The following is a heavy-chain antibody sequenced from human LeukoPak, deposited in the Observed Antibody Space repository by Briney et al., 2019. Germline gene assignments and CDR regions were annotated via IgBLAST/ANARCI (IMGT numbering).Heavy chain of an antibody. CDR1: GYTFTSYD. CDR3: ARRRSGSYYKNWFDP. Sequence: ASVKVSCKASGYTFTSYDINWVRQATGQGLEWMGWTNPNSGNTGYAQKFQGRVTMTRNTSISTAYMELSSLRSEDTAVYYCARRRSGSYYKNWFDPWGQGTLVTVSS. V-gene: IGHV1-8*01. J-gene: IGHJ5*02. CDR2: TNPNSGNT. D-gene: IGHD3-10*01.